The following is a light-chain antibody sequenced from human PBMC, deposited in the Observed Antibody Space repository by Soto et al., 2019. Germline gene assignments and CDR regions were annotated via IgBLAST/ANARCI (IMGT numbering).Light chain of an antibody. CDR2: EGD. J-gene: IGLJ1*01. CDR3: CSYAGSNTYV. CDR1: SSDVGNYNL. V-gene: IGLV2-23*01. Sequence: QSALTQPASVSGSPGQSITIFCIGTSSDVGNYNLVSWYQHHPGEAPQLIVFEGDKRPSGVSNRFSASKSGNTASLTLSGLQAEDEADYYCCSYAGSNTYVFGTGTKLTVL.